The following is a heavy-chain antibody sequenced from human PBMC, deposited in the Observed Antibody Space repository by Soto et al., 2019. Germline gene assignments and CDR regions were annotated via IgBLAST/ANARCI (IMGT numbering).Heavy chain of an antibody. V-gene: IGHV1-69*13. J-gene: IGHJ5*02. CDR1: GGTFSSYA. Sequence: SVKVSCKASGGTFSSYAISWVRQAPGQGLEWMGGIIPIFGTANYAQKFQGRVTITADESTSTAYMELSSLRSEDTAVYYCARDRVLVPAAYNWFDPWGQGTLVTVSS. CDR2: IIPIFGTA. D-gene: IGHD2-2*01. CDR3: ARDRVLVPAAYNWFDP.